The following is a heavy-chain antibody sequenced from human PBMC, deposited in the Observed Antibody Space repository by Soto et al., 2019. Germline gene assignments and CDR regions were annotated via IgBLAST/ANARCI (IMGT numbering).Heavy chain of an antibody. Sequence: EVQLVESGGVLVQPGRSLRLSCAASGFSFNDFAMHWVRQAPVKGLEWVSSISWNSGNIVYADSVKDRFTISRDNAKNYLYPLLSSLRAEDTALYSCVKGQNDSIFSACSQWGQGTLVTVSS. CDR2: ISWNSGNI. CDR1: GFSFNDFA. V-gene: IGHV3-9*01. J-gene: IGHJ4*02. CDR3: VKGQNDSIFSACSQ. D-gene: IGHD3-3*02.